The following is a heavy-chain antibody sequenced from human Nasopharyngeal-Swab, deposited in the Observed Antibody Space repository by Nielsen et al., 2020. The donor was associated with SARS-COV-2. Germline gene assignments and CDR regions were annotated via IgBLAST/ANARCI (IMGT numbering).Heavy chain of an antibody. CDR2: ISYDGSNK. Sequence: VGSLRLSCAASGFTFSSYAMHWVRQAPGKGLEWVAVISYDGSNKYYADSVKGRFTISRDNSKNTLYLQMNSLRAEDTAVYYCARDPDVDIVATDAFDIWGQGTMVTVSS. CDR1: GFTFSSYA. V-gene: IGHV3-30-3*01. D-gene: IGHD5-12*01. J-gene: IGHJ3*02. CDR3: ARDPDVDIVATDAFDI.